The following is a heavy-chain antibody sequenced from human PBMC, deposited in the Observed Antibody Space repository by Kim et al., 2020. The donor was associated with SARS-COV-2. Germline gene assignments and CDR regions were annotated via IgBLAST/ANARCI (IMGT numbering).Heavy chain of an antibody. CDR2: ISGGNK. CDR3: AKYKDRYFDY. V-gene: IGHV3-23*01. Sequence: GGSLRLSCAASGFTFSTYPMTWVRRAPGKGLEWVSIISGGNKYYAYSVKGRFTISRDDSKYTLYLQMNSLRAEDTAVYYCAKYKDRYFDYWGQGTLVTVSS. D-gene: IGHD1-20*01. CDR1: GFTFSTYP. J-gene: IGHJ4*02.